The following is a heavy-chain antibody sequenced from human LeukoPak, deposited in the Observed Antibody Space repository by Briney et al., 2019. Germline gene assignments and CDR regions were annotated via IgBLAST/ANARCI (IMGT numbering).Heavy chain of an antibody. Sequence: PSETLSLTCTVSSASISSSSYYWGWIRQPPGKGLEWIGSIYYSVSTYYNPSLKSRVTISVDTSKNKFSLKLSSVTAADTAVHYCASSVAMVPDYWGQGTLVTVSS. V-gene: IGHV4-39*01. CDR2: IYYSVST. CDR3: ASSVAMVPDY. D-gene: IGHD3-10*01. CDR1: SASISSSSYY. J-gene: IGHJ4*02.